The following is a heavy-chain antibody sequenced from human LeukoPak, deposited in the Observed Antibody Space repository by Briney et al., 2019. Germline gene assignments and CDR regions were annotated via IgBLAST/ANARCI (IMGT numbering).Heavy chain of an antibody. CDR1: GFTFSYYA. CDR2: ISYDENNK. CDR3: ESGKIRAVMDWFDP. J-gene: IGHJ5*02. Sequence: PGGSLRLSCAVSGFTFSYYAMPWVRQAPGKGLEWVATISYDENNKFYPDSVKGRFTISRDNSKNTMYLQMNSLRVEDTAISSWESGKIRAVMDWFDPWGQGTLVTVSS. D-gene: IGHD3-3*01. V-gene: IGHV3-30-3*01.